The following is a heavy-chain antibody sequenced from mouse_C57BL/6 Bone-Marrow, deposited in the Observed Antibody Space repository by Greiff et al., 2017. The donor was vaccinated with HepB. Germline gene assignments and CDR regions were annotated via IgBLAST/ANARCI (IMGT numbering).Heavy chain of an antibody. Sequence: EVKLQESGGGLVQPGGSLKLSCAASGFTFSDYYMYWVRQTPEKRLEWVAYISNGGGRTYYPDTVKGRFTISRDNAKNTLYLQMSRLKSEDTAMYYCARHLEYYGSSYVNYFDYWGQGTTLTVSS. CDR3: ARHLEYYGSSYVNYFDY. CDR1: GFTFSDYY. J-gene: IGHJ2*01. CDR2: ISNGGGRT. D-gene: IGHD1-1*01. V-gene: IGHV5-12*01.